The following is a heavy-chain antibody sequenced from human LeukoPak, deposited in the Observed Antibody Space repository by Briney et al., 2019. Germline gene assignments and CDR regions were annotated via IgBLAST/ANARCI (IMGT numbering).Heavy chain of an antibody. CDR2: IFHSGIT. CDR1: GYSISSGHF. J-gene: IGHJ4*02. V-gene: IGHV4-38-2*01. CDR3: ARGRYPDY. D-gene: IGHD1-26*01. Sequence: PSETLSLTCVVSGYSISSGHFWGWIRQPPGKGLEWIGDIFHSGITSYSPSLKSRVTISVDTSKNQSSLKLNSVTAADTAVYYCARGRYPDYWGQGTLVTVSS.